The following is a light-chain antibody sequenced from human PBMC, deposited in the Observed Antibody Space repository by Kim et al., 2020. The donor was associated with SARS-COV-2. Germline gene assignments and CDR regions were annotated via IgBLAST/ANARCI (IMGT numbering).Light chain of an antibody. CDR1: QSVSSN. CDR3: HVYNNITPLA. Sequence: EIVMTQSPATLSVSPGERATLSCRASQSVSSNLAWYQQKPGQAPRLLIYGASTRATGIPARFSGSGSGTEFTLTISSLQSEDFAVYYCHVYNNITPLALVQGTRREIK. CDR2: GAS. V-gene: IGKV3-15*01. J-gene: IGKJ5*01.